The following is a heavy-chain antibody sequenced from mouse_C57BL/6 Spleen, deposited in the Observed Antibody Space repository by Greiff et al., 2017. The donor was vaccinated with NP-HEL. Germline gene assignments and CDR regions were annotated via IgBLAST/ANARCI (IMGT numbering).Heavy chain of an antibody. CDR2: IDPETGGT. D-gene: IGHD1-1*01. J-gene: IGHJ1*03. V-gene: IGHV1-15*01. Sequence: QVQLQQSGAELVRPGASVTLSCKVSGYTFTDYEMHWVKQTPVHGLEWIGAIDPETGGTAYNQKFKGKAILTADKSSSTAYMELRSLTSEDSAVYYCTYGSRSYWYFDVWGTGTTVTVSS. CDR3: TYGSRSYWYFDV. CDR1: GYTFTDYE.